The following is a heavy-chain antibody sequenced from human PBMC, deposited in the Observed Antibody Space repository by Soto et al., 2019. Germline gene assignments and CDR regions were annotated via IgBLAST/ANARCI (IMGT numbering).Heavy chain of an antibody. Sequence: ASVKVSCKASGYTFTSYGISWVRQAPGQGLEWMGWISAYNGNTNYAQKLQGRVTMTTDTSTSTAYMELRSLRSDDTAVYYCARDHCSSTSCYSAVDYWGQGXLVTVYS. CDR1: GYTFTSYG. CDR2: ISAYNGNT. J-gene: IGHJ4*02. V-gene: IGHV1-18*04. D-gene: IGHD2-2*02. CDR3: ARDHCSSTSCYSAVDY.